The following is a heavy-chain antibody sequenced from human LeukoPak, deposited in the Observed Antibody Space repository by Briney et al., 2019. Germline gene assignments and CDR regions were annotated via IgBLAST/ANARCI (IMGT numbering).Heavy chain of an antibody. Sequence: PSETLSLTCTVSGGSVSSSSYYWGWIRQPPMKGLEWIGSIYYSGSTEYNLSLKSRVIISVDTSRNQFSLKLSSVTAADTAVYYCARHQSYGSGTYYAPFDNWGQGILVTVSS. CDR2: IYYSGST. CDR1: GGSVSSSSYY. CDR3: ARHQSYGSGTYYAPFDN. J-gene: IGHJ4*02. D-gene: IGHD3-10*01. V-gene: IGHV4-39*01.